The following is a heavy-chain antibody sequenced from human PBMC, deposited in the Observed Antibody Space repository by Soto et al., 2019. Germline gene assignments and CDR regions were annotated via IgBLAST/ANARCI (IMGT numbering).Heavy chain of an antibody. J-gene: IGHJ3*02. Sequence: GGSLRLSCASSGFTVSSNYMSLVRQAPGKGLEWVSVIYSGGSTYYADSVKGRFTISRHNSKNTPYLQMNGLRAEDTAVYYCARVSGYAFDIWGQGTMVTVSS. CDR3: ARVSGYAFDI. CDR1: GFTVSSNY. V-gene: IGHV3-53*04. D-gene: IGHD6-19*01. CDR2: IYSGGST.